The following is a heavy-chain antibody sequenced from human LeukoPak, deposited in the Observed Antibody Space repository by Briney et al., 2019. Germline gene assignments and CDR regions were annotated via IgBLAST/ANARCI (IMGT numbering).Heavy chain of an antibody. D-gene: IGHD3-22*01. CDR1: GGSISSYY. CDR2: IYYSGST. CDR3: ARGQNYYDSSGYYYVDY. V-gene: IGHV4-59*01. Sequence: PSETLSLTCTVSGGSISSYYWSWIRQPPGKGLEWIGYIYYSGSTNYNPSLKSRVTISVDTSKNQFSLKLSSVTAADTAVYYCARGQNYYDSSGYYYVDYWGQGTLVTVSS. J-gene: IGHJ4*02.